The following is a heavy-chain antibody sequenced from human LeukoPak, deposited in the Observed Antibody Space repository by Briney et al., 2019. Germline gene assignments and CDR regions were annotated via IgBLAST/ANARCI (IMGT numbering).Heavy chain of an antibody. CDR3: ARDDYGGNTGLFDY. J-gene: IGHJ4*02. V-gene: IGHV1-18*01. D-gene: IGHD4-23*01. CDR1: GYTFTRYG. Sequence: ASVKVSCKASGYTFTRYGIGWVRQAPGQGLEWMGRINTYNDNANYAQRFQGRLTMTTDTSTSTPYLELRSLRSDDTAVYYCARDDYGGNTGLFDYWGQGTLVTVSS. CDR2: INTYNDNA.